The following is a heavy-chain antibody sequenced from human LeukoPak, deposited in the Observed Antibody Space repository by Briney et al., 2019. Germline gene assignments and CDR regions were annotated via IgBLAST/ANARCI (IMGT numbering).Heavy chain of an antibody. D-gene: IGHD6-13*01. J-gene: IGHJ5*02. Sequence: ASEPLSLTCTVSGGSIRSRSYYWGRIRKPPGKGLERIVSIYYSGSTYYNPSLKSRVTISVDTSKNQFSLKLISVTAADTAVYYCARQWAAGWFDPWGQGTLVTVSS. V-gene: IGHV4-39*01. CDR1: GGSIRSRSYY. CDR2: IYYSGST. CDR3: ARQWAAGWFDP.